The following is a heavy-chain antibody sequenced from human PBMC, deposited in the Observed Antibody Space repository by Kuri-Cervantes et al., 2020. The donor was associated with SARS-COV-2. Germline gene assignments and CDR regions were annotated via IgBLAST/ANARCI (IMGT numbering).Heavy chain of an antibody. CDR3: ATLDGMDV. CDR1: GFTFSSYW. CDR2: NNSDGSST. J-gene: IGHJ6*02. Sequence: GESLKISCAASGFTFSSYWMHWVRQAPGKGLVWVSRNNSDGSSTSYADSVKGRFTISRDNAKNTLYLQMNSLRAEDTAVYYCATLDGMDVWGQGTTVTVSS. V-gene: IGHV3-74*01.